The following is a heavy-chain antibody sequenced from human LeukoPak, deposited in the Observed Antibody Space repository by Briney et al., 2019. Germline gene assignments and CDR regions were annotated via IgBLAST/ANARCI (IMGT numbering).Heavy chain of an antibody. J-gene: IGHJ4*02. CDR3: ARHSTYYYDSSGYNDY. CDR1: GYSFTSYW. V-gene: IGHV5-51*01. CDR2: IYPGDSDT. Sequence: GESLKISCKGSGYSFTSYWIGWVRQMPGKGLEGLGIIYPGDSDTRYSPSFQGQVTISADKSISTAYLQWSSLKASDTAMYYCARHSTYYYDSSGYNDYWGQGTLVTVSS. D-gene: IGHD3-22*01.